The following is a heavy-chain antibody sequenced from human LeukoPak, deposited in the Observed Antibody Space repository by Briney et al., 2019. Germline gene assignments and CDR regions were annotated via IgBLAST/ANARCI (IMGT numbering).Heavy chain of an antibody. CDR1: GGSISSYY. CDR2: IYYSGST. V-gene: IGHV4-59*08. Sequence: SETLSLTCTVSGGSISSYYWSWIRQPPEKGLEWIGYIYYSGSTNYNPSLKSRVTISVDTSKNQFSLKLSSVTAADTAVYYCARAVMVYATAYYFDYWGQGTLVTVSS. D-gene: IGHD2-8*01. J-gene: IGHJ4*02. CDR3: ARAVMVYATAYYFDY.